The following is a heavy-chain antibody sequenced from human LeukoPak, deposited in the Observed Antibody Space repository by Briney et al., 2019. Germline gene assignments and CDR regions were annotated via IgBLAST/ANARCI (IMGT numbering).Heavy chain of an antibody. D-gene: IGHD6-19*01. CDR1: GFLVNANH. J-gene: IGHJ4*02. CDR3: ARDRFGGWSSGGFDY. V-gene: IGHV3-66*01. CDR2: IYSSDYI. Sequence: GGSLRLSCAASGFLVNANHMNWVRQAPGKGLEWVSIIYSSDYIYYADSVKGRFTISRDNSKNTLYLQMNSLRVEDSAVYYCARDRFGGWSSGGFDYWGQGTLVTVSS.